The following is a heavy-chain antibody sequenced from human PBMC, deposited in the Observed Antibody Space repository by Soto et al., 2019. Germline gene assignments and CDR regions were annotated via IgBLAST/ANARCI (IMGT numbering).Heavy chain of an antibody. CDR3: ATALGPTTGIDY. Sequence: SETLSLTCTVSGDSISSYYWSWLRQPPGKGLEWIGYIYKTGSTNYNPSLESRVSISLDTSNNRFSLKMNSVTAADTAVYYCATALGPTTGIDYWGQGTLVTVSS. CDR1: GDSISSYY. D-gene: IGHD2-8*02. CDR2: IYKTGST. J-gene: IGHJ4*02. V-gene: IGHV4-59*01.